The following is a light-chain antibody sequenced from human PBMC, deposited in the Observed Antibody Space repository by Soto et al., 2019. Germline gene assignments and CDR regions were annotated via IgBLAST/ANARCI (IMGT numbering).Light chain of an antibody. CDR1: QSLLHSNGYNY. CDR2: LGS. V-gene: IGKV2-28*01. J-gene: IGKJ1*01. CDR3: MQALQPPWT. Sequence: DLVMTQSPLSLPVTPGEPASISCRSSQSLLHSNGYNYLDWYLQKPGQSPQLLSYLGSNRASGVPDRYSGSGSGTDCTLKISRVEAEDVGVYYCMQALQPPWTFGEGTKVEIK.